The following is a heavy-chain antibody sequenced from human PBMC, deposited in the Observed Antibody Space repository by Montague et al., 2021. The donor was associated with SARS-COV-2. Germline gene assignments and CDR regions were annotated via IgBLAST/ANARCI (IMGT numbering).Heavy chain of an antibody. CDR2: IGTAGDT. D-gene: IGHD6-13*01. Sequence: SLRLSCAASGFTFSSYDMHWVRQATGKGLEWVSAIGTAGDTYYPGPVKGRFTISRENANNSLYLQMKSLRAGDTAVYYCARARVRMAAAGISVRRIWYSDLWGSCALVTVSS. CDR3: ARARVRMAAAGISVRRIWYSDL. CDR1: GFTFSSYD. J-gene: IGHJ2*01. V-gene: IGHV3-13*01.